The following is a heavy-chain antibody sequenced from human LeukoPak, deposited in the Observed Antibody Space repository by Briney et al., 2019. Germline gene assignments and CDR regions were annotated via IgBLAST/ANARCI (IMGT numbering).Heavy chain of an antibody. J-gene: IGHJ6*04. CDR1: RFTFNNYN. D-gene: IGHD3-10*02. CDR2: ITSSGTYI. CDR3: AELGITMIGGV. V-gene: IGHV3-21*01. Sequence: GGSLRLSCAASRFTFNNYNMNWVRQAPGKALEWVSSITSSGTYIFYADSVKGRFTISRDNAKNSLYLQMNSLRAEDTAVYYCAELGITMIGGVWGKGTTVTISS.